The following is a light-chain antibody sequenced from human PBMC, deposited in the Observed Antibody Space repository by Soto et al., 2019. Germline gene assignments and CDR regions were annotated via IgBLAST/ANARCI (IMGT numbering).Light chain of an antibody. V-gene: IGKV3-15*01. J-gene: IGKJ1*01. CDR1: QSVSSN. CDR2: GAS. CDR3: QQYNDWPPWT. Sequence: EIVMTQSPATLSVSPGERATLSCRASQSVSSNLAWFQQKSGQAPRLLIHGASTRATGIPARFSGSGSGTEFTLSISSLQAEDSAVYYCQQYNDWPPWTFGQGTKVEIK.